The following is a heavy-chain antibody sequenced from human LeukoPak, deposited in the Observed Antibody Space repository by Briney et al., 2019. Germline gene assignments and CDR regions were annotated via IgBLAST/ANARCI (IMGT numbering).Heavy chain of an antibody. CDR2: INTKTGAT. CDR3: ARDWRIAVAGHNCFDP. V-gene: IGHV1-2*02. Sequence: ASVKVSCKAFGYKLTDNWIHWVRQAPGQGLKWMGWINTKTGATNIAPQFQGRVTMTTDTSISTAYMELSRLTSDDTAVYYCARDWRIAVAGHNCFDPWGQGTLVTVSS. D-gene: IGHD6-19*01. J-gene: IGHJ5*02. CDR1: GYKLTDNW.